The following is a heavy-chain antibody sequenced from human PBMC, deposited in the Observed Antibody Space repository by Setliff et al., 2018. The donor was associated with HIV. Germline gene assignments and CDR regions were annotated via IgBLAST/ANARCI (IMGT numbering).Heavy chain of an antibody. D-gene: IGHD2-15*01. CDR1: GYTFTTYY. CDR3: ARVRYCSGGSCYGGEYWFDP. V-gene: IGHV1-46*01. CDR2: INPSGGST. Sequence: ASVKVSCKASGYTFTTYYMHWVRQAPGQGLEWMGIINPSGGSTSYAQKFQGRVTMTRDTSTSTVYMELRRLRSEDTAVYYCARVRYCSGGSCYGGEYWFDPWGQGTLVTVSS. J-gene: IGHJ5*02.